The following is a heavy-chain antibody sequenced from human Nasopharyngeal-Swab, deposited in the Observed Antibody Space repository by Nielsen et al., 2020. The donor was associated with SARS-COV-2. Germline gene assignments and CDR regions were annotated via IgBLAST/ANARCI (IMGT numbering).Heavy chain of an antibody. J-gene: IGHJ4*02. Sequence: GGSLRLSCAASGFPLSSYDMHWVRHVTGKGLEWIPPIGTAGDTYYPGSVKGRFTISRDNSKNTLYLQMNSLRAEDTAVYYCARDYPALYSSGAEEEFDYWGQGTLVTVSS. CDR3: ARDYPALYSSGAEEEFDY. V-gene: IGHV3-13*01. CDR2: IGTAGDT. D-gene: IGHD6-19*01. CDR1: GFPLSSYD.